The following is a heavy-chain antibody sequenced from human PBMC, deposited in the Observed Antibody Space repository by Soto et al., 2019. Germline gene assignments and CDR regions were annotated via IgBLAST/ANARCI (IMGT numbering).Heavy chain of an antibody. Sequence: SETLSLTCTVSGGSISSGGSYWGWIRQPPGKGLEWIGYIYYSGNTYFNPSLKSRVTLSVDTSKNQFSLNLSSVTAADTAVYYCVRYCSTTKCPFDYWGQGTLVTVYS. V-gene: IGHV4-30-4*01. D-gene: IGHD2-2*01. CDR1: GGSISSGGSY. J-gene: IGHJ4*02. CDR2: IYYSGNT. CDR3: VRYCSTTKCPFDY.